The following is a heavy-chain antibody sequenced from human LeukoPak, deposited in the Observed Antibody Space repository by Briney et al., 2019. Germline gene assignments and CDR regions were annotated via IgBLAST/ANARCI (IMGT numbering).Heavy chain of an antibody. CDR1: GGSISSSSYY. CDR3: ARDREGYSSSWYNFDY. J-gene: IGHJ4*02. V-gene: IGHV4-39*07. D-gene: IGHD6-13*01. CDR2: IYHSGST. Sequence: PSETLSLTCTVSGGSISSSSYYWGWIRQPPGKGLEWIGSIYHSGSTNYNPSLKSRVTISVDKSKNQFSLKLSSVTAADTAVYYCARDREGYSSSWYNFDYWGQGTLVTVSS.